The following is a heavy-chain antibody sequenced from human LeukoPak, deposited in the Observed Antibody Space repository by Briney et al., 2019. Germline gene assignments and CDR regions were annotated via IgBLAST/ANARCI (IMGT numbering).Heavy chain of an antibody. Sequence: PGGSLRLSCAASGLTFDDSAMHWVRQAPGKGLEWVSLISGDGGSTFYADSVKGRFSISRDNSKNSLYLQMNSLRPEDTAMYYCAKESGKFDYWGQGTLVAVSS. CDR2: ISGDGGST. CDR3: AKESGKFDY. J-gene: IGHJ4*02. V-gene: IGHV3-43*02. CDR1: GLTFDDSA.